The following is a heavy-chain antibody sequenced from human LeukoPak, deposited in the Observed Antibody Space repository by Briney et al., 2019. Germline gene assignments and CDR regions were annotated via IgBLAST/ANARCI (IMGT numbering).Heavy chain of an antibody. CDR1: GFIFSNYA. D-gene: IGHD6-19*01. Sequence: GGSLRLSCAASGFIFSNYAMSWVRQVPGRGLEWVSTISSRGDSTYVADSVKGRFTISRDNSKNSLYLQMNTVRAEDTAVYYCVKGPRPAITVAHTVENWGQGTLVTVSS. J-gene: IGHJ4*02. V-gene: IGHV3-23*01. CDR2: ISSRGDST. CDR3: VKGPRPAITVAHTVEN.